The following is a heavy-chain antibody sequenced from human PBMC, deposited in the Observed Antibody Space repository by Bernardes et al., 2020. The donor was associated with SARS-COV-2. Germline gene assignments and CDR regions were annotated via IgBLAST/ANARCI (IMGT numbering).Heavy chain of an antibody. Sequence: SETLSLTCTVSGGSISSSSYYWGWIRQPPGKGLEWIGSIYYSGSTYYNPSLKSRVTISVDTSKNQFSLKLSSVTAADTAVYYCARCVADYYDSSGDYYFEYWGQGTLVTVSS. J-gene: IGHJ4*02. V-gene: IGHV4-39*01. D-gene: IGHD3-22*01. CDR2: IYYSGST. CDR1: GGSISSSSYY. CDR3: ARCVADYYDSSGDYYFEY.